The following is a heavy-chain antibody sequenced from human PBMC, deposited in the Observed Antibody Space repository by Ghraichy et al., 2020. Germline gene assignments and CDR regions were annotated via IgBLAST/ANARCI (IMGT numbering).Heavy chain of an antibody. Sequence: GALRLSCAASGFTFSSYEMNWVRQAPGKGLEWVSYISSSGSTIYYADSVKGRFTISRDNAKNSLYLQMNSLRAEDTAVYYCARDLIPEGQYYGSGSEPYDYWGQGTLVTVSS. CDR1: GFTFSSYE. V-gene: IGHV3-48*03. J-gene: IGHJ4*02. CDR2: ISSSGSTI. D-gene: IGHD3-10*01. CDR3: ARDLIPEGQYYGSGSEPYDY.